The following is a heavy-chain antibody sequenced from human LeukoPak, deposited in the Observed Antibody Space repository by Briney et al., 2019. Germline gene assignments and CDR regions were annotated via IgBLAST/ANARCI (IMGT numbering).Heavy chain of an antibody. CDR1: GFTLSSYS. V-gene: IGHV3-21*01. CDR2: ISSSSSYI. J-gene: IGHJ4*02. D-gene: IGHD3-3*01. CDR3: ARDSRTIFGVVIASTPFDY. Sequence: GGSLRLSCAASGFTLSSYSMNWVRQAPGKGLEWVSSISSSSSYIYYADSVKGRFTISRVNAKNSLYLQMNSLRAEDTAVYYCARDSRTIFGVVIASTPFDYWGQGTLVTVSS.